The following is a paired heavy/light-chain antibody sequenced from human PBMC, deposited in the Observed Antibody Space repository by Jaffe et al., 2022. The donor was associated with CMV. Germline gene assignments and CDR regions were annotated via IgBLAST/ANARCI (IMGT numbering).Heavy chain of an antibody. CDR3: ARRSPGRSGWYDRKSEYFQH. CDR1: GGSFSGYY. Sequence: QVQLQQWGAGLLKPSETLSLTCAVYGGSFSGYYWSWIRQPPGKGLEWIGEINHSGSTNYNPSLKSRVTISVDTSKNQFSLKLSSVTAADTAVYYCARRSPGRSGWYDRKSEYFQHWGQGTLVTVSS. J-gene: IGHJ1*01. CDR2: INHSGST. V-gene: IGHV4-34*01. D-gene: IGHD6-19*01.
Light chain of an antibody. CDR2: DAS. Sequence: EIVLTQSPATLSLSPGERATLSCRASQSVSSYLAWYQQKPGQAPRLLIYDASNRATGIPARFSGSGSGTDFTLTISSLEPEDFAVYYCQQRSNWPLLTFGGGTKVEIK. V-gene: IGKV3-11*01. CDR1: QSVSSY. CDR3: QQRSNWPLLT. J-gene: IGKJ4*01.